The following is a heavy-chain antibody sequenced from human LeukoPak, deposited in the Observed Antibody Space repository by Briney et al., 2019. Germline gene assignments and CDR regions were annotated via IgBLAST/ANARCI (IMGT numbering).Heavy chain of an antibody. D-gene: IGHD3-9*01. CDR1: GGSISSGGYS. CDR3: ARAFLYDILTGYYYYGMDV. CDR2: IYHSGST. V-gene: IGHV4-30-2*01. Sequence: SETLSLTCAVSGGSISSGGYSWSWIRQPPGKGLEWIGYIYHSGSTYYNPSLKSRVTIPVDRSKNQFSLKLSSVTAADTAVYYCARAFLYDILTGYYYYGMDVWGQGTTVTVSS. J-gene: IGHJ6*02.